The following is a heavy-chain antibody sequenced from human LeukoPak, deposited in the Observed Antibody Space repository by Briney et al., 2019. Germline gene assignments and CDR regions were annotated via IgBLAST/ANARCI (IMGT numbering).Heavy chain of an antibody. CDR2: IYYSGST. J-gene: IGHJ4*02. V-gene: IGHV4-59*11. Sequence: PSETLSLTCTVSGGSISSHYWSWIRQPPGKGLEWIGYIYYSGSTNYNPSLKSRVTISVDTSKNQFSLKLSSVTAADTAVYYCARGLGTVTFFDYWGQGTLVTVSS. D-gene: IGHD4-17*01. CDR1: GGSISSHY. CDR3: ARGLGTVTFFDY.